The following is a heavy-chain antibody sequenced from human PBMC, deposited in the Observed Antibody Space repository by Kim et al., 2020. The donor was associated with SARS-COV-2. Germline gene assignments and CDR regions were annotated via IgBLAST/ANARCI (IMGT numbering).Heavy chain of an antibody. J-gene: IGHJ4*02. V-gene: IGHV1-18*04. CDR2: ISAYNGNK. D-gene: IGHD6-13*01. Sequence: ASVKVSCKASGYTFTNYGISWVRQAPGQGLEWMGWISAYNGNKDYAQKVEGRVTMTTDTSTNTAYMELRSLRSDDTAVYYCARGRYSSSCPDYWGQGTLVSVSS. CDR3: ARGRYSSSCPDY. CDR1: GYTFTNYG.